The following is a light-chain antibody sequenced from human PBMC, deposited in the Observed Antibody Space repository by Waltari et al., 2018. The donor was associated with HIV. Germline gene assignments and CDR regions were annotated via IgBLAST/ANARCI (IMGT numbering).Light chain of an antibody. CDR1: QDIHNY. V-gene: IGKV1-33*01. J-gene: IGKJ4*01. Sequence: DIQMTQSPSSLSASVGDRVTITCRASQDIHNYLNLYQQKPGKPPKVLIYDASNLETGVPSRFSGSGSGTDFSFTINSLQPEDIGTYYCQQYNNVPLTFGGGTKVEIK. CDR3: QQYNNVPLT. CDR2: DAS.